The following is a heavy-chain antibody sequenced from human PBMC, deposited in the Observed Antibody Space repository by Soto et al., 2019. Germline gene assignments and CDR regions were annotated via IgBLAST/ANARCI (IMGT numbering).Heavy chain of an antibody. Sequence: LRLSCAASGFTFSSYAMSWVRQAPGKGLEWVSDISGSGGSTYYADSVKGRFTISRDNSKNTLYLQMNSLRAEDTAVYYCAKFMAVAGYYYYGMDVWGQGTTVTVSS. V-gene: IGHV3-23*01. CDR3: AKFMAVAGYYYYGMDV. J-gene: IGHJ6*02. D-gene: IGHD6-19*01. CDR2: ISGSGGST. CDR1: GFTFSSYA.